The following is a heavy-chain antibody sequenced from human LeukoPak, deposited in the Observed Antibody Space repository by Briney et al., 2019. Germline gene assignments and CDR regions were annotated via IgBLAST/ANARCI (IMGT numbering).Heavy chain of an antibody. CDR2: IYTSGST. CDR1: GGSISSYY. V-gene: IGHV4-4*07. CDR3: ATTMVRGVILRDY. Sequence: SETLSLTCTVAGGSISSYYWSWIRQPAGKGLEWIGRIYTSGSTNYNPSVKSRVTMSVATSKNQFSLKLRSVTAAATAVYYCATTMVRGVILRDYWGQGTLVTVSS. D-gene: IGHD3-10*01. J-gene: IGHJ4*02.